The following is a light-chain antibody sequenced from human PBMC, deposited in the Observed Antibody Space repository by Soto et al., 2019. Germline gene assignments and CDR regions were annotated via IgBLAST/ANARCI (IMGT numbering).Light chain of an antibody. CDR1: QSISSY. J-gene: IGKJ1*01. Sequence: DIQMTQSPSSLSASVGDRVTITCRASQSISSYLNWYQQKPGKAPKLLIYTASSLQSGVPSRFSGSGSGTDFTLTISSLQPEDFATCYCQQSYSTPRTFGQGTKVEI. CDR3: QQSYSTPRT. V-gene: IGKV1-39*01. CDR2: TAS.